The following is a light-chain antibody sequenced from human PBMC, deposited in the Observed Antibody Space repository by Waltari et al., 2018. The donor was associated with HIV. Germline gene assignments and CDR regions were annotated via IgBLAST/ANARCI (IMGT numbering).Light chain of an antibody. CDR3: QQYYNSPLT. V-gene: IGKV4-1*01. CDR2: WAS. CDR1: QSVLHSSNNKNY. Sequence: DIVMTQSPDSLAVSLGERATINCKSSQSVLHSSNNKNYLAWYQQKPGQPPNLLIYWASTRESGVPDRFRGSGSGTDFTLTISSLQAEDVAVYYCQQYYNSPLTFGQGTKVESK. J-gene: IGKJ1*01.